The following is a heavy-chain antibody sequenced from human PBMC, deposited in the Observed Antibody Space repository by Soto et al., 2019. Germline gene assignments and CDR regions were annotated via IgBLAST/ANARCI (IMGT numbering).Heavy chain of an antibody. V-gene: IGHV3-23*01. CDR3: ARGYCSAVGCYVHYYYGFDV. D-gene: IGHD2-15*01. CDR2: ISSNGGSA. Sequence: GSLRLSCAAAGFTFRNYAMNLVRQAPGKGLELVSSISSNGGSAYYADSVKGRFTISRDNSKNTLYLQMNSLRADDTAVYYCARGYCSAVGCYVHYYYGFDVWGQGTTVTVSS. J-gene: IGHJ6*02. CDR1: GFTFRNYA.